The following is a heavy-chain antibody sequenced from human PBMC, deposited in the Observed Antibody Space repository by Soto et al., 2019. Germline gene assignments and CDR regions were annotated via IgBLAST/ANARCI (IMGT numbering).Heavy chain of an antibody. J-gene: IGHJ4*02. CDR2: ISSNGGST. D-gene: IGHD2-2*01. Sequence: GGSLRLSCSASGFTFSSYAIHWIRQAPGKGLEYVSAISSNGGSTYYADSVNGRFTISRDNSKNTVYLQMTSLRTEDTAVYYCVARYCSSTTCYQVDYWGQGTLVTVSS. V-gene: IGHV3-64D*06. CDR1: GFTFSSYA. CDR3: VARYCSSTTCYQVDY.